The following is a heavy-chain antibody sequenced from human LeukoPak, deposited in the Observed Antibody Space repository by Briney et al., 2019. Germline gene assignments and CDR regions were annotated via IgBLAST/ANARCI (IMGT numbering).Heavy chain of an antibody. D-gene: IGHD2-2*01. V-gene: IGHV3-30*18. Sequence: GGSLRLSCAASGFTFCSYGMHWVRQAPGKGLEWVAVISYDGSNKYYADSVKGRFTISRDNSKNTLYLQMNSLRAEDTAVYYCAKGGAGYCSSTSCLHYYYYYGMDVWGPGTTVTVSS. CDR2: ISYDGSNK. J-gene: IGHJ6*02. CDR3: AKGGAGYCSSTSCLHYYYYYGMDV. CDR1: GFTFCSYG.